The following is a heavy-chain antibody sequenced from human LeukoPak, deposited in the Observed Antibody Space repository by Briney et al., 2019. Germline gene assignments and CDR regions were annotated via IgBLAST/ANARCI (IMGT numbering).Heavy chain of an antibody. Sequence: PETLSLTCTVSGGSNSSYYWSWIRQPAGKGLEWIGRIYTSGSTNYNPSLKSRVTMSVDTSKNQFSLKLSSVTAADTAVYYCAIGWLVRGGYYFDYWGQGTLVTVSS. CDR2: IYTSGST. CDR3: AIGWLVRGGYYFDY. CDR1: GGSNSSYY. V-gene: IGHV4-4*07. J-gene: IGHJ4*02. D-gene: IGHD6-19*01.